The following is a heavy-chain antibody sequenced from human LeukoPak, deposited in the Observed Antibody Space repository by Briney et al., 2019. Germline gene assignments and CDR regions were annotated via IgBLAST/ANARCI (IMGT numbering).Heavy chain of an antibody. CDR1: GFTLSTYE. J-gene: IGHJ4*02. D-gene: IGHD5-12*01. V-gene: IGHV3-48*03. CDR3: ARGVVAPIRGDYFDY. CDR2: ISGSGKTI. Sequence: PGGSLRLSCATSGFTLSTYEINWVRQAPGKGLEWVSYISGSGKTIYYADSVKGRFTISRDNAKNSVYLQMNSLRVEDTAVYCCARGVVAPIRGDYFDYWGQGTLVTVSS.